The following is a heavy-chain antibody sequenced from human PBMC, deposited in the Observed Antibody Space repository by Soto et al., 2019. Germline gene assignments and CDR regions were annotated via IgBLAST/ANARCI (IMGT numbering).Heavy chain of an antibody. CDR1: GFTFNNYA. J-gene: IGHJ4*02. CDR2: ISGGGDTT. V-gene: IGHV3-23*01. CDR3: ARGRGGSGSLTPRVDF. Sequence: EVQLLESGGGLVQPGGSLRLSCAASGFTFNNYAMTWVRQAQGKGLEWVSAISGGGDTTSYADSVKGRFTVSRDGSKSTLYLQMSSLRAEDTALYYCARGRGGSGSLTPRVDFWCQGTLVTVSS. D-gene: IGHD3-10*01.